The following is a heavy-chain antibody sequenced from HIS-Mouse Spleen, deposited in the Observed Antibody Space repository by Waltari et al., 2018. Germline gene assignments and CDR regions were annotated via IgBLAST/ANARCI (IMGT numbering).Heavy chain of an antibody. J-gene: IGHJ4*02. V-gene: IGHV3-30*03. Sequence: QVQLVESGGGVVQPGRSLRTSWGASGFTFSSDGMHWVRQAPGKGLEWVAVISYDGSNKYYADSVKGRFTISRDNSKNTLYLQMNSLRAEDTAVYYCEGVYGSGSYYFDYWGQGTLVTVSS. D-gene: IGHD3-10*01. CDR2: ISYDGSNK. CDR1: GFTFSSDG. CDR3: EGVYGSGSYYFDY.